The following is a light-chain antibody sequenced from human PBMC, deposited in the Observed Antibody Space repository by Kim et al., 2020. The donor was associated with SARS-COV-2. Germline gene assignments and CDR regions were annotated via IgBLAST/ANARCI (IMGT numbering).Light chain of an antibody. J-gene: IGKJ4*01. V-gene: IGKV1-17*02. CDR2: SAS. CDR1: QGIRND. CDR3: LQYTSHVLS. Sequence: AAAGDIVTITCRASQGIRNDLTWYQQKPGQAPKRLIYSASNLQTGVPSRFSGSGSGTEFTLTISNVQPEDFATYYCLQYTSHVLSFGGGTKVDIK.